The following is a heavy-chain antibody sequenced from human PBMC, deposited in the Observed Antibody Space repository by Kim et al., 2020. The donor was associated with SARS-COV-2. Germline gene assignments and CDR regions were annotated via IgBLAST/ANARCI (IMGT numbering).Heavy chain of an antibody. CDR2: T. CDR3: ARLEEEEEDDY. V-gene: IGHV5-10-1*01. Sequence: THYSPSFQGHVPISADKSISTAYLQWSSLKASDTAMYYCARLEEEEEDDYWGQGTLVTVSS. J-gene: IGHJ4*02.